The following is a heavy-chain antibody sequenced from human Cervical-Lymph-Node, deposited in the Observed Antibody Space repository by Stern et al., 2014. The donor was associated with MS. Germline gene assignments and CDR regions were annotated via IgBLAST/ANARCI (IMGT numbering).Heavy chain of an antibody. D-gene: IGHD5-18*01. CDR2: ITTGYGNT. J-gene: IGHJ4*02. Sequence: VQLVESGAEVKKPGASVKVSCKASGYTFTNYAIHWVRQAPGQRLEWMGWITTGYGNTKYSQKFQGRVTITRDTSADTAYMELTSLRSEDTAIYYCARDHATWIQLLFDYWGQGTLVTVSS. V-gene: IGHV1-3*04. CDR3: ARDHATWIQLLFDY. CDR1: GYTFTNYA.